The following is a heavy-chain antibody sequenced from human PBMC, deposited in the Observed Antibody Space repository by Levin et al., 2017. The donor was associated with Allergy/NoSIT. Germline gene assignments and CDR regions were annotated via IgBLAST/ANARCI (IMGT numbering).Heavy chain of an antibody. J-gene: IGHJ4*02. CDR2: ISYDGSNK. V-gene: IGHV3-30*18. D-gene: IGHD3-10*01. CDR3: AKDLNTMVRGVIGFDY. Sequence: RSGGSLRLSCAASGFTFSSFGMHWVRQAPGKGLEWVAVISYDGSNKYYADSVKGRFTISRDNSKNTLYLQMNSLRAEDTAVYYCAKDLNTMVRGVIGFDYWGQGTLVTVSS. CDR1: GFTFSSFG.